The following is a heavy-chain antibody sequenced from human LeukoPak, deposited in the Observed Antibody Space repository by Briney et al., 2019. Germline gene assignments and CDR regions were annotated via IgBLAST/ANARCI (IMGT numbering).Heavy chain of an antibody. J-gene: IGHJ3*02. CDR3: ARMTSGAFDM. CDR1: SGSFNGYY. Sequence: SETLSLTCAVYSGSFNGYYWSWIRQPPGKGLEWIGEINHSGSTNYNPSLKSRVTMSVDTSKNQFSLKLSTVTAADPAVYYCARMTSGAFDMWGQGTMVTVSS. CDR2: INHSGST. V-gene: IGHV4-34*01.